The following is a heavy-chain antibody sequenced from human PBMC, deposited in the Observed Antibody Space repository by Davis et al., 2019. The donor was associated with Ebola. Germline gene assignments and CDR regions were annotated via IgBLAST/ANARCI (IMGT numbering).Heavy chain of an antibody. CDR1: GFTFSSHA. Sequence: GGSLRLSCAASGFTFSSHAMHWVRQAPGKGLEYVSAISSSRDNTYYADSAKGRFTISRDNSKNTLYLQMNSLRAEDTAVYYCAKVDSSGSGNYWGQGTLVTVSS. CDR2: ISSSRDNT. J-gene: IGHJ4*02. V-gene: IGHV3-64*04. D-gene: IGHD6-19*01. CDR3: AKVDSSGSGNY.